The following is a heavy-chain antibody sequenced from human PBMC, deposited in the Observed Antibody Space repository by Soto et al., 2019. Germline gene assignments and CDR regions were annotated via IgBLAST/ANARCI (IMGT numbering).Heavy chain of an antibody. CDR2: INSDGCST. CDR3: AGSSWYVGVYYYGMDV. D-gene: IGHD6-13*01. J-gene: IGHJ6*02. Sequence: EVQLVESGGGLVQPGGSLRLSCAASGFTFSSYWMHWVRQAPGKGLVWVSRINSDGCSTSYADSVKGRFTIFRDNAKNTLYLQMNSLRAEDTAVYYCAGSSWYVGVYYYGMDVWGHGTTVTVSS. V-gene: IGHV3-74*01. CDR1: GFTFSSYW.